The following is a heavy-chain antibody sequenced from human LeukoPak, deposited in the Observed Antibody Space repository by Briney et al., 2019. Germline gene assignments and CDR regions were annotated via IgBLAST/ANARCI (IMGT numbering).Heavy chain of an antibody. D-gene: IGHD3-3*02. Sequence: SETLSLTCSVSGVSISSYYWSWIRQPPGKGLEWIGYIYYTGSTYYNPSLKSRVTISVDTSKNQFSLKLSSVTAADTAVYYCAREVSKSLWFGPWGQGALVTVSS. CDR3: AREVSKSLWFGP. V-gene: IGHV4-59*01. CDR1: GVSISSYY. CDR2: IYYTGST. J-gene: IGHJ5*02.